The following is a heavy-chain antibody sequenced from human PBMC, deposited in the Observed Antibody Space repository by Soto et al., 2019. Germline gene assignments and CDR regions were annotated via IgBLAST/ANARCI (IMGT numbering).Heavy chain of an antibody. CDR2: IYYSGST. CDR3: ARQGGSSGWYSKEYFDY. Sequence: SETLSLTCTVSGGSISSYYWSWIRQPPGKGLEWIGYIYYSGSTNYNPSLKSRVTISVDTSKNQFSLKLSSVTAADTAVYYCARQGGSSGWYSKEYFDYWGQGTLVTVSS. V-gene: IGHV4-59*08. CDR1: GGSISSYY. J-gene: IGHJ4*02. D-gene: IGHD6-19*01.